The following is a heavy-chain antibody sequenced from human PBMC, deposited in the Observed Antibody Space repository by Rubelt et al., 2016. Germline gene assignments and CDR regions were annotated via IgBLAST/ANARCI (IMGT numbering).Heavy chain of an antibody. CDR3: ARTISFYDSFRGSDY. Sequence: QVQLQQWGAGVLKPSETLSLTCSVNARSFSGYYWTWIRQPPGKGLEWIGEINHRGSSNYNPSLKSRVTISVDTSRRQFSRKLESVVAADTAVYYCARTISFYDSFRGSDYWGQGALVTVSS. CDR1: ARSFSGYY. V-gene: IGHV4-34*01. J-gene: IGHJ4*02. CDR2: INHRGSS. D-gene: IGHD3-10*01.